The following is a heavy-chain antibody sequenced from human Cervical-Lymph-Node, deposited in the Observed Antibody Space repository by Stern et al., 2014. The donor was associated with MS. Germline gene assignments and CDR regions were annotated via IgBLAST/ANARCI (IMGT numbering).Heavy chain of an antibody. J-gene: IGHJ4*02. CDR3: AKHACTGAACPFDL. D-gene: IGHD2-8*02. Sequence: QLQLQESGPGLVKPSETLSLTCAVSGDSISSYTHYWAWIRQPPGKGLEWIGSVYYSGATYYNPSLKSRVPIPVDPPKNPFPLGLNSVTAADTAVYYCAKHACTGAACPFDLWGQGTLVTVSS. V-gene: IGHV4-39*01. CDR1: GDSISSYTHY. CDR2: VYYSGAT.